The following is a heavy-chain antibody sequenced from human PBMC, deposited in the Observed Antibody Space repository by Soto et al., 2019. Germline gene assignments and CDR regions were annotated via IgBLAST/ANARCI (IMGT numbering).Heavy chain of an antibody. V-gene: IGHV3-30*18. Sequence: QVQLVESGGGVVQPGRCLRLSCAASGFTFSSYGMHWVRQAPGKGLEWVAVISYDGSNKYYADSVKGRFTISRDNSKNALYLQMNSLRAEDTAVYYCAKGLEYYDSIGPSNTFDYWGQGTLVTVSS. J-gene: IGHJ4*02. CDR2: ISYDGSNK. CDR1: GFTFSSYG. CDR3: AKGLEYYDSIGPSNTFDY. D-gene: IGHD3-22*01.